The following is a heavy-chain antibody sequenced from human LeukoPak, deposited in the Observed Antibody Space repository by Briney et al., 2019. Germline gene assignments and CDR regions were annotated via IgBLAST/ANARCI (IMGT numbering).Heavy chain of an antibody. V-gene: IGHV1-69*13. D-gene: IGHD6-13*01. CDR1: GGTFSSYA. CDR2: IIPIFGTA. CDR3: ARADERGSSSWYYFDY. J-gene: IGHJ4*02. Sequence: SVKVCCKASGGTFSSYAISWVRQAPGQGLEWMGGIIPIFGTANYAQKFQGRVTITADESTSTAYMELSSLRSEDTAVYYCARADERGSSSWYYFDYWGQGTLVTVSS.